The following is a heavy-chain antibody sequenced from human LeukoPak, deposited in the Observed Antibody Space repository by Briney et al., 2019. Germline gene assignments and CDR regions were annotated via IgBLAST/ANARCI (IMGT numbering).Heavy chain of an antibody. CDR3: AKDGGSGEFDY. CDR1: GFTFDDYA. V-gene: IGHV3-9*03. J-gene: IGHJ4*02. CDR2: ISWNSGSI. Sequence: PGRSLRLSCAASGFTFDDYAMHWVRQAPRKGLGWVSGISWNSGSIGYADSVKGRFTISRDNAKNSLYLQMNSLRAEDMALYYCAKDGGSGEFDYWGQGTLVTVSS. D-gene: IGHD3-10*01.